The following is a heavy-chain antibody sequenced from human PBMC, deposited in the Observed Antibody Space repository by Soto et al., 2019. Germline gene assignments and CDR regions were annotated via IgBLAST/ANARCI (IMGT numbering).Heavy chain of an antibody. J-gene: IGHJ6*02. D-gene: IGHD1-20*01. CDR3: AKEVTGIYFGYEYYYYYGMDV. CDR2: ISGSGGST. V-gene: IGHV3-23*01. Sequence: GGSLRLSCAASGFTFSSYAMSWVRQAPGKGLEWVSAISGSGGSTYYADSVKGRFTISRDNSKNTLYLQMNSLRAEDTAVYYCAKEVTGIYFGYEYYYYYGMDVWGQGTTVTVSS. CDR1: GFTFSSYA.